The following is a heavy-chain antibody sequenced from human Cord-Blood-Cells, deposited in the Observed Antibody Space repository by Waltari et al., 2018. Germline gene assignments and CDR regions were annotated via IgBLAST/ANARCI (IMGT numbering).Heavy chain of an antibody. D-gene: IGHD3-3*01. CDR2: FNHSGST. CDR1: GGSFSGYY. J-gene: IGHJ1*01. V-gene: IGHV4-34*01. CDR3: ARVTYEFWSGYYEYFQH. Sequence: QVQLQQWGAGLLKPSETLSLTCAVYGGSFSGYYWSWIRQPPGKGLEWMGEFNHSGSTNYKPSLKGRVTISVYTSKNQFSLKLSSVTAADTAVYYCARVTYEFWSGYYEYFQHWGQGTLVTVSS.